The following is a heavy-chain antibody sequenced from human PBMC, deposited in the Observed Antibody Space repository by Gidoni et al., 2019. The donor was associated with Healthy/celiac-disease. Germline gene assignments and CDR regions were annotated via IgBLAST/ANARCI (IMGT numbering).Heavy chain of an antibody. J-gene: IGHJ6*03. CDR1: GGSFSGYY. Sequence: QVQLQQWGAGLLKPSETLSLTCAVYGGSFSGYYWSWIRQPPGKGLEWIGEINHSGSTNYNPSLKSRVTISVDTSKNQFSLKLSSVTAADTAVYYCARWSSGWYPPYYYMDVWGKGTTVTVS. CDR3: ARWSSGWYPPYYYMDV. D-gene: IGHD6-19*01. CDR2: INHSGST. V-gene: IGHV4-34*01.